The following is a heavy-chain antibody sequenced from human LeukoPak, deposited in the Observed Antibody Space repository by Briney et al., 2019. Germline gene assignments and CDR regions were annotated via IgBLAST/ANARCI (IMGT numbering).Heavy chain of an antibody. CDR2: ITSSSSTI. V-gene: IGHV3-48*04. D-gene: IGHD3-9*01. CDR3: GRERDILTSYYTSNFDY. J-gene: IGHJ4*02. CDR1: GFTFSYYC. Sequence: PGGSLRLSCAASGFTFSYYCMNWVRQAPGKGLEWVLYITSSSSTIYCADSVKGRFTISRDNAKNSLYLQMNSLRAEDTAVYYCGRERDILTSYYTSNFDYWGQGTLVTVSS.